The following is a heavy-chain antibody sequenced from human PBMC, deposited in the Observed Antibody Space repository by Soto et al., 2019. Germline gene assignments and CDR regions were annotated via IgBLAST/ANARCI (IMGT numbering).Heavy chain of an antibody. D-gene: IGHD1-26*01. V-gene: IGHV4-38-2*01. J-gene: IGHJ4*02. CDR3: AAFSGRVDY. CDR1: SHAISSGYY. CDR2: IYHSGDT. Sequence: SETLSLTCAVSSHAISSGYYWGWIRQPPGKGLEWIGSIYHSGDTYYNPSLKSRVTMSLDTSKNQFSLKLSSVTAADTAVYYCAAFSGRVDYWGQGTLVTVSS.